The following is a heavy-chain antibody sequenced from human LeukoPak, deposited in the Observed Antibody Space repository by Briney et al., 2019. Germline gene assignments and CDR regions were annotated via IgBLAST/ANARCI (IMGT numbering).Heavy chain of an antibody. V-gene: IGHV3-15*01. D-gene: IGHD1-26*01. CDR3: TTGWWSSPFFDY. J-gene: IGHJ4*02. CDR1: GFTFTKAW. Sequence: GGSLRLSCTASGFTFTKAWMSWVRQAPGKGLEWVGRIKSKTAGETTDYAAPVNGRFTISRDDSKNTLYLQMNSLKTEDTAVYYCTTGWWSSPFFDYWGQGSLVIVSS. CDR2: IKSKTAGETT.